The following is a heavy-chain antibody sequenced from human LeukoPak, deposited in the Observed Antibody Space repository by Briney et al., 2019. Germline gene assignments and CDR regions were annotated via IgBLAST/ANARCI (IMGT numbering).Heavy chain of an antibody. CDR3: ARVVQLDGWGVDAFDI. J-gene: IGHJ3*02. CDR1: GYPFTGYY. Sequence: ASVKVSCKASGYPFTGYYLHWVRQAPGQGLEWMGWISPNSGGTNYAQKFQGRVTMTRDTSISTAYMELSRLRSDDTAVYYCARVVQLDGWGVDAFDIWGQGTMVTASS. D-gene: IGHD6-13*01. V-gene: IGHV1-2*02. CDR2: ISPNSGGT.